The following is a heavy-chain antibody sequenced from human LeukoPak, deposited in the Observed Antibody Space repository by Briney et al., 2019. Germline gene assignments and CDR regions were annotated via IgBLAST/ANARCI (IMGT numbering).Heavy chain of an antibody. CDR3: AKSPYSINTVSHFDY. J-gene: IGHJ4*02. Sequence: GGSLRLSCAASGFTFSSYAMSWVRQAPGKGLEWVSAISGSGGSTYYADSVKGRFTISRDNSKNTLYLQMNSLRAEDTAVYYCAKSPYSINTVSHFDYWGQGTLVTVSS. V-gene: IGHV3-23*01. D-gene: IGHD3-10*01. CDR2: ISGSGGST. CDR1: GFTFSSYA.